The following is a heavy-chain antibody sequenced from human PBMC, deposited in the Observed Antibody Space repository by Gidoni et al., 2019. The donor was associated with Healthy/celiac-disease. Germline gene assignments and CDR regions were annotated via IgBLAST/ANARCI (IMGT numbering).Heavy chain of an antibody. CDR1: GYTLTELS. CDR2: FDPEDGET. V-gene: IGHV1-24*01. J-gene: IGHJ6*02. D-gene: IGHD2-2*01. Sequence: QVQLVQSGAEVKKPGASVKVSCKVSGYTLTELSMHWVRQAPGKGLEWMGGFDPEDGETIYAQKFQGRVTMTEDTSTDTAYMELSSLRSEDTAVYYCATADHCSSTSCPRGNYYYYGMDVWGQGTTVTVSS. CDR3: ATADHCSSTSCPRGNYYYYGMDV.